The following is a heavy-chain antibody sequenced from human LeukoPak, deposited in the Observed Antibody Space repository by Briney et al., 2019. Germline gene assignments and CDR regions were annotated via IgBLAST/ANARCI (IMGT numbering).Heavy chain of an antibody. V-gene: IGHV1-69*13. CDR3: ARDPSNTSGRYTYFDY. CDR2: IIPIFGTA. CDR1: GGTFSSYA. Sequence: GASVTVSCTASGGTFSSYAISWVRQAPGQGLEWMGGIIPIFGTANYAQKFQGRVTITADESTSTAYMELRSLRFDDTAVYYCARDPSNTSGRYTYFDYWGQGTLVTVSS. J-gene: IGHJ4*02. D-gene: IGHD3-16*02.